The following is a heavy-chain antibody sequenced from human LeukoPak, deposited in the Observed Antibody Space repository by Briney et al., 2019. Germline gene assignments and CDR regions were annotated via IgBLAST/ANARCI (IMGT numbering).Heavy chain of an antibody. V-gene: IGHV3-30*02. D-gene: IGHD3-22*01. CDR2: IRYDGSNK. CDR1: GFTFSSYG. J-gene: IGHJ4*02. CDR3: AKDNGGDYYDSSGYYPFDY. Sequence: GGSLTLSCAASGFTFSSYGMHWVRQAPGKGLEWVAFIRYDGSNKYYADSVKGRFTISRDNSKNTLYLQMNSLRAEDTAVYYCAKDNGGDYYDSSGYYPFDYWGQGTLVTVSS.